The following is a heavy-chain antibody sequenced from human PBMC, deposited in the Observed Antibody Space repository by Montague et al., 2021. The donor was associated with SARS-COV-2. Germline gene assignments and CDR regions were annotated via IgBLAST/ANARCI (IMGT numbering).Heavy chain of an antibody. CDR1: GFTFRSHW. Sequence: SLRLSCAASGFTFRSHWMHWVRQVPEKGLVWVSRIDNDGSSTNYVDSVKGRFTISRDNAKNTLDLQMHSLRVEDTAVYFCARGVGITIFGDLSLEGDYYYSMDAGGQGSAVTVSS. J-gene: IGHJ6*01. CDR2: IDNDGSST. CDR3: ARGVGITIFGDLSLEGDYYYSMDA. V-gene: IGHV3-74*01. D-gene: IGHD3-3*01.